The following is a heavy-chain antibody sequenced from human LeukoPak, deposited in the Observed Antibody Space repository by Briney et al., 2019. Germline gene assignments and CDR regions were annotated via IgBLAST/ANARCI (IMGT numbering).Heavy chain of an antibody. CDR3: ARGGITIFGVVRNWFDP. CDR1: GGSIRNYY. J-gene: IGHJ5*02. CDR2: IHISGST. V-gene: IGHV4-4*07. Sequence: SETLSLTCTVSGGSIRNYYWNWIRQSAGKGLELIGRIHISGSTNYNPSLKSRVTISVDTSKNQFSLKLSSATAADTAVYYCARGGITIFGVVRNWFDPWGQGTLVTVSS. D-gene: IGHD3-3*01.